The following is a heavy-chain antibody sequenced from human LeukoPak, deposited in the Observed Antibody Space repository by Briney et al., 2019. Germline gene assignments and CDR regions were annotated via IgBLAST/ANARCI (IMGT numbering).Heavy chain of an antibody. CDR2: ISGDGTIT. V-gene: IGHV3-43*02. CDR1: GLNLDAYA. CDR3: AKDTPLFYHYYGIDV. J-gene: IGHJ6*02. Sequence: GDSLRLSCAASGLNLDAYAMHWVRQAPGKGLEWVSLISGDGTITYYADSVKGRFTISRDNSKNSLFLEMNSLRSEDTALYYCAKDTPLFYHYYGIDVWGQGTTVTVSS.